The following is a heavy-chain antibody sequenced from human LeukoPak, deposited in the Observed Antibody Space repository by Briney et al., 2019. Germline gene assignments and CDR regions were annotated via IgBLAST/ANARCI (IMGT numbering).Heavy chain of an antibody. V-gene: IGHV3-7*04. Sequence: GGSLRLSCAASGFTFSSYWMSWVRQAPGKGLEWVANIKQDGSEKYYVDSVKGRFTISRDNAKNSLYLQMNSLRAEDTAVYYCAREPVDCSGGSCYSDRSDYFDYRGQGTLVTVSS. CDR1: GFTFSSYW. CDR3: AREPVDCSGGSCYSDRSDYFDY. J-gene: IGHJ4*02. CDR2: IKQDGSEK. D-gene: IGHD2-15*01.